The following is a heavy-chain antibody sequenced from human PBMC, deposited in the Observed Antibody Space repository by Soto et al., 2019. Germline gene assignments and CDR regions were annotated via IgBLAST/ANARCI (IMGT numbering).Heavy chain of an antibody. CDR2: IWYDGSNK. J-gene: IGHJ3*02. Sequence: ESGGGVVQPGRSLRLSCAASGFTFSSYGMHWVRQAPGKGLEWVAVIWYDGSNKYYADSVKGRFTISRDNSKNTLYLQMNSLRAEDTAVYYCARAYQYCSGGSCYSYAFDIWGQGTMVTVSS. CDR1: GFTFSSYG. CDR3: ARAYQYCSGGSCYSYAFDI. V-gene: IGHV3-33*01. D-gene: IGHD2-15*01.